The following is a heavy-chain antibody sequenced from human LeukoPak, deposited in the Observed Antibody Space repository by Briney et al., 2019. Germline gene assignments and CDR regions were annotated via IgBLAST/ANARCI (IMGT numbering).Heavy chain of an antibody. Sequence: PGGSLRLSCAASGFTFSRYAMSWVRQAPGKGLEWVSAISGSGGSTYYADSVKGRFTISRDNSKNTLYLQMNSLRAEDTAVYYCAKAGYCSSTSCYWNYGMDVWGQGTTVTVSS. CDR1: GFTFSRYA. CDR2: ISGSGGST. V-gene: IGHV3-23*01. D-gene: IGHD2-2*01. J-gene: IGHJ6*02. CDR3: AKAGYCSSTSCYWNYGMDV.